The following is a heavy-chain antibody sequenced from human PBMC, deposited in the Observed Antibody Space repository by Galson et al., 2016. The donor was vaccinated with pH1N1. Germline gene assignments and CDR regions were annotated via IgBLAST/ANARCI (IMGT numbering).Heavy chain of an antibody. D-gene: IGHD3-10*01. V-gene: IGHV3-49*03. Sequence: SLRLSCAASGLPFDDYYFMWIRQAPDRGLEWVSFIRGKRFGQTTEHAASVKGRFSISRDDSKNTAYLQMSNLKVDDTAIYYCTSLRFGHNWFDPWGQGSLVIVS. CDR1: GLPFDDYY. J-gene: IGHJ5*02. CDR3: TSLRFGHNWFDP. CDR2: IRGKRFGQTT.